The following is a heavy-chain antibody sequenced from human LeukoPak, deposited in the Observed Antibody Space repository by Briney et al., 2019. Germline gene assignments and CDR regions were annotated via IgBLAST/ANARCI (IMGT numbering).Heavy chain of an antibody. Sequence: RTRGSLRLSCAASGFTFTTYAMSWVRQAPGKGLEWVSAISVSGGTTYYADSVKGRFTISRDNSKNTLYLQMNSLRAEDTAVYYCAKQIGYCSDGSCYFTTWGQGTLVTVSS. CDR3: AKQIGYCSDGSCYFTT. CDR2: ISVSGGTT. CDR1: GFTFTTYA. J-gene: IGHJ5*02. V-gene: IGHV3-23*01. D-gene: IGHD2-15*01.